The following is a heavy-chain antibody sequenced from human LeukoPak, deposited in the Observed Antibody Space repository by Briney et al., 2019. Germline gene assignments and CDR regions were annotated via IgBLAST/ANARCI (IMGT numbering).Heavy chain of an antibody. D-gene: IGHD2-2*03. Sequence: GGSLRLSCAASGFTFSSYEMNWVRQAPGKGLEWVSYISSSGHIIKYADSVRGRFTISRDNTKNSLFLQMNSLRGEDTAVYYCARDLGIVTGFDYWGQGTLVTVSS. J-gene: IGHJ4*02. V-gene: IGHV3-48*03. CDR3: ARDLGIVTGFDY. CDR1: GFTFSSYE. CDR2: ISSSGHII.